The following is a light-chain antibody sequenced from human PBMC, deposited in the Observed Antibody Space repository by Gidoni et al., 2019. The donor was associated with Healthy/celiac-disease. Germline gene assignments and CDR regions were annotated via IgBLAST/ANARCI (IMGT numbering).Light chain of an antibody. J-gene: IGKJ1*01. Sequence: DIQMTQSPSSLSASVVYRVTITCRASQSISSYLNWYQQKPGKAPKLLIYDASSLQSGVPSRFSGSGSGTDFTLTISSLQPEDFATYYCQQSYSTPRTFGQGTKVEIK. CDR3: QQSYSTPRT. CDR1: QSISSY. CDR2: DAS. V-gene: IGKV1-39*01.